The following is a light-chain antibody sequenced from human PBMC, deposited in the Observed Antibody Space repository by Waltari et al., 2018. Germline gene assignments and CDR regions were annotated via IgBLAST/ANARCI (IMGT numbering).Light chain of an antibody. CDR1: SGSLSSPSS. J-gene: IGLJ3*02. Sequence: QTVVTQEPSLSVSPGGTVTLPCALSSGSLSSPSSPSWYQQSPGQTPRTLVYKANIRSSGVPDRFSGSVLGNKAVLIITGAQAEDESNYYCLLYMGSGIWVFGGGTKLTVL. V-gene: IGLV8-61*01. CDR2: KAN. CDR3: LLYMGSGIWV.